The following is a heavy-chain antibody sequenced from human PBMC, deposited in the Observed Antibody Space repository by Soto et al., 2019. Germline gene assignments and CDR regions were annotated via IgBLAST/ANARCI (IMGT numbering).Heavy chain of an antibody. CDR2: ISPSNGKT. D-gene: IGHD3-10*01. CDR1: GYPFTSYG. J-gene: IGHJ4*01. CDR3: ARDPGLGSSYPPLDY. Sequence: GSVKVSFKASGYPFTSYGLSWVRQAPGQGLEWMGWISPSNGKTEDSPKFQGRVTMTTDISMSTAYMELSSLTSEDSAIYYCARDPGLGSSYPPLDYWGQGSLVTVSS. V-gene: IGHV1-18*04.